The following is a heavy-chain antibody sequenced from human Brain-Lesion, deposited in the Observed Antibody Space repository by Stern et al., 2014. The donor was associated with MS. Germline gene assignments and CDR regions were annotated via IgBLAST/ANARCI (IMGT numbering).Heavy chain of an antibody. CDR1: GYTFSSYD. CDR2: MNPYSGNT. Sequence: QVQLVESGAEVKKPGDSVKVSCKGSGYTFSSYDITWVRQAPGKGLEWMGWMNPYSGNTGYAQKFKGRVSITSAPSISTVYMELTSLTSDDTAVYFCARAVRNQLLSEYWGQGTLVTVSS. V-gene: IGHV1-8*02. D-gene: IGHD2-2*01. CDR3: ARAVRNQLLSEY. J-gene: IGHJ4*02.